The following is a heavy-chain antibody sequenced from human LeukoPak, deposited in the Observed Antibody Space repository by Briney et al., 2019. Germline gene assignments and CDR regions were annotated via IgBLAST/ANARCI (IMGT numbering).Heavy chain of an antibody. CDR3: AKPHYSGSGSYYREDY. Sequence: PGGSLRLSCAASGFTFSSYAMTWVRQAPGKGLECVSAISGSGVDTYYADSVKGRFIISRDNSKITVYLQMNSLIAEDTAVYYWAKPHYSGSGSYYREDYWGQGTLVTVSS. D-gene: IGHD3-10*01. J-gene: IGHJ4*02. CDR2: ISGSGVDT. CDR1: GFTFSSYA. V-gene: IGHV3-23*01.